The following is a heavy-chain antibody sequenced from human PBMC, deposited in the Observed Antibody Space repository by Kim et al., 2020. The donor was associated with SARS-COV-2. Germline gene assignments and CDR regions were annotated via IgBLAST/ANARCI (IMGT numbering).Heavy chain of an antibody. D-gene: IGHD3-16*02. J-gene: IGHJ4*02. V-gene: IGHV4-39*01. CDR2: IYYSGST. Sequence: SETLSLTCTVSGGSISSSSYYWGWIRQPPGKGLEWIGSIYYSGSTYYNPSLKSRVTISVDTSKNQFSLKLSSVTAADTAVYYCARQENYDYVWGSYRSFDYWGQGTLVTVSS. CDR3: ARQENYDYVWGSYRSFDY. CDR1: GGSISSSSYY.